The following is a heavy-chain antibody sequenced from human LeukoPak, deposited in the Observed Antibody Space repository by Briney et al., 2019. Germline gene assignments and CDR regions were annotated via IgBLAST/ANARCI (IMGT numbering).Heavy chain of an antibody. CDR1: GYSISSGYY. Sequence: SETLSLTCTVSGYSISSGYYWSRIRQSPGKGLEWIGYIYYTGSTSYNPSLRSRVTMSADTSKNQFSLKLSSVTAADTAVYYCASRKLGNDYWGQGTLVTVSS. D-gene: IGHD7-27*01. CDR3: ASRKLGNDY. V-gene: IGHV4-61*01. J-gene: IGHJ4*02. CDR2: IYYTGST.